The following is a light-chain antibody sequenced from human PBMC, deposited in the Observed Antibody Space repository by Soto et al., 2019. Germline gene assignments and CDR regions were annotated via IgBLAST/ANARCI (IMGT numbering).Light chain of an antibody. Sequence: EIVLTQSPGILSLSPGERATLSCRASQSVSNNYLAWYQQTPGQAPRILIYGASNRATGIPDRFSGSGSGTDSTLTISRLEPEDFAVYYCQQYGSSGTLGQGTKVDIK. CDR1: QSVSNNY. V-gene: IGKV3-20*01. CDR3: QQYGSSGT. J-gene: IGKJ1*01. CDR2: GAS.